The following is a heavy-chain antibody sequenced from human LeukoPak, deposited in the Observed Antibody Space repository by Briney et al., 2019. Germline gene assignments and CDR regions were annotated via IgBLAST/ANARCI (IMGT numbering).Heavy chain of an antibody. CDR3: AKDRGLYYDFWSGYYEG. J-gene: IGHJ4*02. CDR1: GFTFSSYA. D-gene: IGHD3-3*01. V-gene: IGHV3-23*01. CDR2: ISGSGGST. Sequence: GSLRLSCAASGFTFSSYAMSWVRQAPGKGLEWVSAISGSGGSTYYADSMKGRFTISRDNSKNTLYLQMNSLRAEDTAVYYCAKDRGLYYDFWSGYYEGWGQGTLVTVSS.